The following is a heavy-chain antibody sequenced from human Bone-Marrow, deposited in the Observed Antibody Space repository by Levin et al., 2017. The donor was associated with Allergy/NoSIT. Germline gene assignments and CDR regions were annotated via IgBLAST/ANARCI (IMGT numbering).Heavy chain of an antibody. CDR3: VRDRFGYSSYDFLPEY. Sequence: PGGSLRLSCAASGFTFSGHAMHWVRQAPGKGLEWVAVISYDGSKKYYGDSVKGRFTVSRDNAKNMLFLQMNSLSAEDTAVFFCVRDRFGYSSYDFLPEYWGQGTQVAVAS. J-gene: IGHJ4*02. CDR1: GFTFSGHA. V-gene: IGHV3-30*03. CDR2: ISYDGSKK. D-gene: IGHD5-12*01.